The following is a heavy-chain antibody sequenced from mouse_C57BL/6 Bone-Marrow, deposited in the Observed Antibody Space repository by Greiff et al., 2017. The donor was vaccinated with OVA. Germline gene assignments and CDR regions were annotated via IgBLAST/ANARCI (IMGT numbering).Heavy chain of an antibody. V-gene: IGHV6-3*01. CDR1: GFTFSNYW. J-gene: IGHJ2*01. Sequence: DVKLVESGGGLVQPGGSMKLSCVASGFTFSNYWMNWVRQSPEKGLEWVAQIRLKSDNYATHYAESVKGRFTISREDSKSSVYLQMNKLRAEDTGIYYCTGSFGDYWGQGTTLTVSS. CDR3: TGSFGDY. CDR2: IRLKSDNYAT. D-gene: IGHD3-1*01.